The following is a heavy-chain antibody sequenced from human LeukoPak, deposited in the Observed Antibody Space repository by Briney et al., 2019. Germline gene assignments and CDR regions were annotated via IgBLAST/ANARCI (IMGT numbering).Heavy chain of an antibody. J-gene: IGHJ4*02. D-gene: IGHD1-26*01. CDR3: AKDRDSIGSVYYFDY. V-gene: IGHV3-30*18. CDR2: ISYDGKNK. Sequence: GGSLRLSCAASGFTFSRYGMHWVRQAPGKGLEWVAVISYDGKNKYYVDSVKGRFTISRDNSKNTVYLQVNSLRAEDTAVYYCAKDRDSIGSVYYFDYWGQGARVTVSS. CDR1: GFTFSRYG.